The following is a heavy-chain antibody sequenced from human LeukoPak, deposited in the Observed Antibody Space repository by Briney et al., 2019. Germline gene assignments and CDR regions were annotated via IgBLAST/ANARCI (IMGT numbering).Heavy chain of an antibody. V-gene: IGHV4-34*01. CDR1: GGSFNGYY. CDR2: INKSGST. D-gene: IGHD6-6*01. CDR3: ARNSAYSTSSGFNS. J-gene: IGHJ4*02. Sequence: SETLSLTCAVYGGSFNGYYWTWIRQPPGKGLEWIGEINKSGSTNYNPSLKSRVTMSIDTSKNRISLRLTSVTAADTAVYYCARNSAYSTSSGFNSWGQGTLVTVSS.